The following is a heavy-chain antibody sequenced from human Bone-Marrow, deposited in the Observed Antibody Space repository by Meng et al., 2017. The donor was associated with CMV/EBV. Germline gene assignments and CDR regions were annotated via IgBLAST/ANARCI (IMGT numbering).Heavy chain of an antibody. D-gene: IGHD4-17*01. CDR1: GFPFSSYG. CDR2: IGYDGSNK. CDR3: AKDLRGYGDTSWFDP. J-gene: IGHJ5*02. V-gene: IGHV3-33*06. Sequence: SGFPFSSYGLHLVRQAPGKGLEWVAVIGYDGSNKYYADSVKGRFTISRDNSKNTLYLQMNSLRAEDTAVYYCAKDLRGYGDTSWFDPWGQGTLVTVSS.